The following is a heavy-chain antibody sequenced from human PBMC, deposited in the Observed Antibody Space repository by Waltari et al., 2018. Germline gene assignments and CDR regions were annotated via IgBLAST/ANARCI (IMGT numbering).Heavy chain of an antibody. CDR2: ISDAGGII. V-gene: IGHV3-23*01. D-gene: IGHD7-27*01. CDR1: GVTFSTYV. Sequence: EVQLLESGGGLVQPGGSLCLSCASSGVTFSTYVMNWVRQAPGKGLEWVSSISDAGGIINYADSVKGRFTISRDNSKNTLYLQMNSLRVDDTAVYYCARGSGVDSWGQGTLVTISS. J-gene: IGHJ4*02. CDR3: ARGSGVDS.